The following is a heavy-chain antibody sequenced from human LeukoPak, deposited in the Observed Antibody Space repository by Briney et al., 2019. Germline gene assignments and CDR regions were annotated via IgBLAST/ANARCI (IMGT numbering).Heavy chain of an antibody. J-gene: IGHJ4*02. CDR2: ISHSGNS. Sequence: SETLSLTCTVSGFSIGTHYSWGWIRQPPGKGLEWIGSISHSGNSYYNPSLKSRVAISVDTSKNHFSLNLTSVTAADTAVYYCARHEEVVAAGPFDYWGQGTLVTVSS. V-gene: IGHV4-38-2*02. D-gene: IGHD2-15*01. CDR3: ARHEEVVAAGPFDY. CDR1: GFSIGTHYS.